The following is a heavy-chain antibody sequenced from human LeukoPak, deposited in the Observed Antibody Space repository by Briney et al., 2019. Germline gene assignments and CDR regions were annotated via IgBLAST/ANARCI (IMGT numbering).Heavy chain of an antibody. Sequence: SETLSLTCTVSGGSISSTSYYWGWIRQPPGKGLEWIGSIYHSGSTNYNPSLKSRVTISVDKSKNQFSLKLSSVTAADTAVYYCTRGSIAYYYMDVWGKGTTVTISS. J-gene: IGHJ6*03. CDR1: GGSISSTSYY. D-gene: IGHD3-22*01. CDR2: IYHSGST. CDR3: TRGSIAYYYMDV. V-gene: IGHV4-39*07.